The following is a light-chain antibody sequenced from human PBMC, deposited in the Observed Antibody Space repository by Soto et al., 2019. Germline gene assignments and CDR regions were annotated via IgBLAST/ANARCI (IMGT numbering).Light chain of an antibody. J-gene: IGKJ2*01. Sequence: DIVMTQSPDSLPVSLGERATINCKSSQSLLYTASNKNYLAWYQQKPGQSPRLLIYWASTRDAGVPDRFSGSGSVTDFSLTISSLQAEDVAVYYCQQYYSRPPYTFGQGTKLEI. CDR2: WAS. V-gene: IGKV4-1*01. CDR1: QSLLYTASNKNY. CDR3: QQYYSRPPYT.